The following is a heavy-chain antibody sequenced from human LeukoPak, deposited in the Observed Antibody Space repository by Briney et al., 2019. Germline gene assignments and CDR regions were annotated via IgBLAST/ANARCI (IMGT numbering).Heavy chain of an antibody. D-gene: IGHD2-2*01. CDR2: INHSGST. J-gene: IGHJ4*02. Sequence: SETLSLTCAVYGGSFSGYYWSWIRQPPGKGLEWIGEINHSGSTNYNPSLKSRVTISVDTSKNQFSPKLSSVTAADTAVYYCARAAPNVIVVVPAARDFDYWGQGTLVTVSS. CDR3: ARAAPNVIVVVPAARDFDY. CDR1: GGSFSGYY. V-gene: IGHV4-34*01.